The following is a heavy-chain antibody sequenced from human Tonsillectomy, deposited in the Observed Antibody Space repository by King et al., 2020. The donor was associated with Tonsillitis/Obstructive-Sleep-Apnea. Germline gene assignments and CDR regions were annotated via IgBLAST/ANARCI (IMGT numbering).Heavy chain of an antibody. CDR2: INWNGGST. CDR1: GFTFDDYG. V-gene: IGHV3-20*04. CDR3: ARGRGYPWPEDAFDI. Sequence: EVQLVESGGGVARPGGSLRLSCAASGFTFDDYGMSWVRQAPGKGLEWVSGINWNGGSTGYADSVKGRFTISRDNAKNSLYLQMNSLRAEDTALYYCARGRGYPWPEDAFDIWGQGTMVTVSS. J-gene: IGHJ3*02. D-gene: IGHD3-22*01.